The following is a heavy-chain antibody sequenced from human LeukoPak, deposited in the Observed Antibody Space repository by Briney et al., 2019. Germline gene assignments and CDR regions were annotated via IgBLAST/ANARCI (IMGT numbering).Heavy chain of an antibody. CDR2: ITSDGTDT. CDR1: GFTLSSSW. Sequence: QPGGSLRLSCAASGFTLSSSWMHWVRQAPGKGLVWVSRITSDGTDTKYVDSVKGRFTISRDTAKNTLYLEMNSLRVEDTALYYCARERFHYDVWGQGTLVTVSS. J-gene: IGHJ4*02. CDR3: ARERFHYDV. V-gene: IGHV3-74*01. D-gene: IGHD3-22*01.